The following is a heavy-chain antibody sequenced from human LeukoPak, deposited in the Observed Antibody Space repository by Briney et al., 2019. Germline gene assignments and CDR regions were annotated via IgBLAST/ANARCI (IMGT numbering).Heavy chain of an antibody. V-gene: IGHV3-7*01. Sequence: GGSLRLSCAASGFSFSNYWMSWVCQAPGKGLEWVANIKKDGSERYYVDSVKGRFTISRDNAKNSLYLQMNSLRAEDTAVYYCARVLVERRSGGLWDPGVDYYYGMDVWGQGTTVTVSS. CDR1: GFSFSNYW. J-gene: IGHJ6*02. CDR3: ARVLVERRSGGLWDPGVDYYYGMDV. CDR2: IKKDGSER. D-gene: IGHD1-1*01.